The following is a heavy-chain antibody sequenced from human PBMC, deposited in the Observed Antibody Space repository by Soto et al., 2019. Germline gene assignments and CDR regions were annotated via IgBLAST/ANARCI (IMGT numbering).Heavy chain of an antibody. D-gene: IGHD2-2*01. J-gene: IGHJ5*02. CDR1: GDXVSSNRGA. CDR2: TYYRSKWYN. CDR3: ARGYCSSTSCYPNWFDP. V-gene: IGHV6-1*01. Sequence: QXLSLTCDISGDXVSSNRGAWNWIRQSPARGLEWLGRTYYRSKWYNDYAVSGKSRITINPDTSKNQLYLQLNSVTNEDTAVYYCARGYCSSTSCYPNWFDPWGQGTLGTVSS.